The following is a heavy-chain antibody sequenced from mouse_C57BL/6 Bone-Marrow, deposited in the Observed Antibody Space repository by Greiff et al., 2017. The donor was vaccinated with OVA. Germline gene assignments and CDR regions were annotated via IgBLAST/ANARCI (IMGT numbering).Heavy chain of an antibody. J-gene: IGHJ2*01. D-gene: IGHD1-1*01. CDR1: GYSFTSYY. CDR3: ARKGAFIPFDY. V-gene: IGHV1-66*01. Sequence: VQLQQSGPELVKPGASVKISCKASGYSFTSYYIHWVKQRPGQGLEWIGWIYPGSGNTKYNEKFKGKATLTADTSSSTAYMQLSSLTSEDSAVYYCARKGAFIPFDYWGQGTTLTVSS. CDR2: IYPGSGNT.